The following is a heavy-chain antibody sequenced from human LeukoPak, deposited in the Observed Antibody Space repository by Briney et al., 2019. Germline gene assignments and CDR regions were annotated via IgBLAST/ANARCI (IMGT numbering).Heavy chain of an antibody. Sequence: GGSLRLSCAASGFTVRSNYMSWVRQAPGKGLERVSFIYSGGSTYYADSVKGRFTISRDNSKNTLYLQMNSLRAEDTAVYYCARDSHSSGWYKGPAFDIWGQGTMVTVSS. CDR1: GFTVRSNY. CDR2: IYSGGST. D-gene: IGHD6-19*01. V-gene: IGHV3-66*01. J-gene: IGHJ3*02. CDR3: ARDSHSSGWYKGPAFDI.